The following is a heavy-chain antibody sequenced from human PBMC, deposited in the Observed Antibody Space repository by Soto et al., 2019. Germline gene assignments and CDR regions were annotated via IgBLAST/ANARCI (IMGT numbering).Heavy chain of an antibody. J-gene: IGHJ4*02. CDR3: ARGLGGYSYGYVGGYLDY. D-gene: IGHD5-18*01. CDR1: GFTFSSYG. V-gene: IGHV3-33*01. CDR2: IWYDGSNK. Sequence: QVQLVESGGGVVQPGRSLRLSCAASGFTFSSYGMHWVRQAPGKGLEWVAVIWYDGSNKYYADSVKGRFTISRDNSKNTLYLKMNRLRAEDTAVYYGARGLGGYSYGYVGGYLDYWGQGTLVTVSS.